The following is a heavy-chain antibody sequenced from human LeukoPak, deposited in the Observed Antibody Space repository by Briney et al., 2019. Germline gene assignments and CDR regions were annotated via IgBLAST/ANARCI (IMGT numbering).Heavy chain of an antibody. V-gene: IGHV4-59*01. CDR3: ARRLAVTGIYCFDH. CDR2: IYYSGST. CDR1: GGSITGSY. D-gene: IGHD6-19*01. J-gene: IGHJ4*02. Sequence: SETLSLTCTVSGGSITGSYWSWLRQPPGKGLEYIGYIYYSGSTNYNPSLKSRVTISVDTSKNQFSLKLTSVTAADTAVYYCARRLAVTGIYCFDHWGQGTPVTVSS.